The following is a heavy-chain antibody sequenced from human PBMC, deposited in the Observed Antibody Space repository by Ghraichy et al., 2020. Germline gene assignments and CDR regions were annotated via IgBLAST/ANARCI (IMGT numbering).Heavy chain of an antibody. CDR1: GFTFSSYS. CDR2: ISPSGTYI. D-gene: IGHD3-22*01. CDR3: ARSYYYDSSGYYAGDGFDI. Sequence: ESLNISCAASGFTFSSYSMNWVRQAPGKGLEWVSSISPSGTYIYSADSVKGRFTISRDSAKNSLYLQMSSLRAEDTAVYYCARSYYYDSSGYYAGDGFDIWGQGTMVTVSS. J-gene: IGHJ3*02. V-gene: IGHV3-21*01.